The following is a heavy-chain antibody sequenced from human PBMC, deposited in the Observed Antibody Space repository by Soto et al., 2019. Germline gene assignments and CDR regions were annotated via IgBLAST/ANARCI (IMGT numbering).Heavy chain of an antibody. CDR1: GGTFSSYA. CDR2: IIPIFGTA. V-gene: IGHV1-69*01. CDR3: ARGYDYFWGSYRYYYYYGMDV. J-gene: IGHJ6*02. Sequence: QVQLVQSGAEVKKPGSSVKVSCKASGGTFSSYAISWVRQAPGQGLEWMGGIIPIFGTANYAQKFQGRVTITADESTSTAYMELNSLRSEDTAVYYCARGYDYFWGSYRYYYYYGMDVWGQGTTVTVSS. D-gene: IGHD3-16*02.